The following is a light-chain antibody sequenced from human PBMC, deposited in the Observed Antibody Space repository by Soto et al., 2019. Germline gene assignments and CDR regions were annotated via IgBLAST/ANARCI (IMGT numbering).Light chain of an antibody. CDR2: AAS. Sequence: AIRMTQSPSSLSASTGDRVTITCRASQGISSYLAWYQQKPGKAPKLLIYAASTLQSGVPSRFSGSGSGTDFTRTISCLQSEDFATYYCQQYYSYPLITFGQGTRLEIK. CDR1: QGISSY. CDR3: QQYYSYPLIT. J-gene: IGKJ5*01. V-gene: IGKV1-8*01.